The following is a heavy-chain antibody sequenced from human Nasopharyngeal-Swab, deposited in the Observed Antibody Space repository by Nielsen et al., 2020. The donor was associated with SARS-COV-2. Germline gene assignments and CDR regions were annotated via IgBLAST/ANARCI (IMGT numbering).Heavy chain of an antibody. D-gene: IGHD3-10*01. V-gene: IGHV3-21*01. J-gene: IGHJ6*03. CDR1: GFTFSSYS. CDR2: ISSSSSYI. CDR3: ARGQKGSGSYWSRSYFYMDV. Sequence: GESLKISCAASGFTFSSYSMNWVRQAPGKGLEWVSSISSSSSYIYYADSVKGRFTISRDNAKNSLYLQMNSLRAEDTAVYYCARGQKGSGSYWSRSYFYMDVWGKGTTVTVSS.